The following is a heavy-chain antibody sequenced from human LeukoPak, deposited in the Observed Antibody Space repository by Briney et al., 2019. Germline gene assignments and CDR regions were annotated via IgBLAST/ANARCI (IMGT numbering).Heavy chain of an antibody. CDR3: ARDHHGSGSTYFDY. CDR2: IIPIFGTA. V-gene: IGHV1-69*05. Sequence: SVKVSCKASGGTFSSYAISWVRQAPGQGLEWMGGIIPIFGTANYAQKFHGRVTITTDESTSTAYMELSSLRSEDTAVYYCARDHHGSGSTYFDYWGQGTLVTVSS. J-gene: IGHJ4*02. D-gene: IGHD3-10*01. CDR1: GGTFSSYA.